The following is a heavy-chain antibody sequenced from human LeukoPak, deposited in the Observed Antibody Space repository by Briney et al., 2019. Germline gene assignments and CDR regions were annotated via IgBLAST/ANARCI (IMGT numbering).Heavy chain of an antibody. CDR3: ARDIEGGGPFDY. Sequence: SETLSLTCTVSGYSISSGYYWGWLRQPPGKGLEWIGSIYHSGSTYYNPSLKSRVTISVDTSKNQFSLKLSSVTAADTAVYYCARDIEGGGPFDYWGQGTLVTVSS. CDR1: GYSISSGYY. V-gene: IGHV4-38-2*02. D-gene: IGHD2-15*01. J-gene: IGHJ4*02. CDR2: IYHSGST.